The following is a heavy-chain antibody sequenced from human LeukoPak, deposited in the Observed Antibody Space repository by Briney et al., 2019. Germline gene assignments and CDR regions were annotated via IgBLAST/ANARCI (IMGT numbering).Heavy chain of an antibody. D-gene: IGHD3-16*01. CDR3: ARDFRSGYDYVWGSYLY. J-gene: IGHJ4*02. Sequence: ASVKVSCKASGYTFTGYYMHWVRQAPGQGLEWMGWINPNSGGTNYAQKSQGRVTMTRDTSISTAYMELSRLRSDDTAVYYCARDFRSGYDYVWGSYLYWGQGTLVTVSS. CDR1: GYTFTGYY. V-gene: IGHV1-2*02. CDR2: INPNSGGT.